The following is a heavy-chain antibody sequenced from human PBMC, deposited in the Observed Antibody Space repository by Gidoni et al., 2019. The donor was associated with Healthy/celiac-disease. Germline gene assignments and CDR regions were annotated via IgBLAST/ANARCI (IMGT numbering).Heavy chain of an antibody. D-gene: IGHD3-3*01. CDR3: ARAQYYDFWSGYSPYYYYGMDV. CDR2: ISSSSSYI. V-gene: IGHV3-21*01. Sequence: EVQLVESGGGLVKPGGSLRLSCAASGFTFRSYSMNWVRQAPGKGLEWVSSISSSSSYIYYADSVKGRFTISRDNAKNSLYLQMNSLRAEDTAVYYCARAQYYDFWSGYSPYYYYGMDVWGQGTTVTVSS. J-gene: IGHJ6*02. CDR1: GFTFRSYS.